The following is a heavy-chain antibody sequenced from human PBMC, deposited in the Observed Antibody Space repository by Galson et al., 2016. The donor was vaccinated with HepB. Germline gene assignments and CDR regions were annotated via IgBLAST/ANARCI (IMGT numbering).Heavy chain of an antibody. Sequence: SLRLSCAASGFTFSRHAMSWVRQAPGKGLEWVSAISGSGGSTYYADSVKGRLTIFRDNSKNTLYLQMNSLRAEDTAVYYCARVSGGPPNYYYYYGVDVWGQGTTVTVFS. CDR2: ISGSGGST. J-gene: IGHJ6*02. CDR1: GFTFSRHA. V-gene: IGHV3-23*01. CDR3: ARVSGGPPNYYYYYGVDV. D-gene: IGHD3-16*01.